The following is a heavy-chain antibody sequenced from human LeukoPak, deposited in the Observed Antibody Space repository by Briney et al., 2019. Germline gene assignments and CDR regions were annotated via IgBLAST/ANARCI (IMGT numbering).Heavy chain of an antibody. D-gene: IGHD1-1*01. CDR1: GFTFSSYG. CDR2: IRYDGSNK. V-gene: IGHV3-30*02. Sequence: PGGSLRLSCAASGFTFSSYGMHWVRQAPGKGLGWVAFIRYDGSNKYYADSVKGRFTISRDNSKNTLYLQMNSLRAEDTAVYYCAREVSYWNDGELRDYWGQGTLVTVSS. CDR3: AREVSYWNDGELRDY. J-gene: IGHJ4*02.